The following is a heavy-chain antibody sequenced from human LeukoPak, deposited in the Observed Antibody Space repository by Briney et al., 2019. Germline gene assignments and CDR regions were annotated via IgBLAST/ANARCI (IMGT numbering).Heavy chain of an antibody. CDR2: INPSSGDT. J-gene: IGHJ3*02. Sequence: ASVKVSCKASGYTFTAHYMHWVRQAPGQGLEWMGRINPSSGDTEYGQRFQGRVTLTRDTSSSTANMELRRLRSDDTAVYYCAGDPGYSYAFDIWGQGTVVIVSS. CDR3: AGDPGYSYAFDI. CDR1: GYTFTAHY. D-gene: IGHD2-21*01. V-gene: IGHV1-2*06.